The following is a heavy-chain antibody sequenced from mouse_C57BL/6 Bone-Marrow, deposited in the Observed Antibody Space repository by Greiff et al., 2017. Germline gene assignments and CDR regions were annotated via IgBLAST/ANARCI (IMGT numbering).Heavy chain of an antibody. D-gene: IGHD2-1*01. J-gene: IGHJ3*01. V-gene: IGHV1-72*01. CDR2: IDPNSGGT. Sequence: QVQLQQPGAELVKPGASVKLSCKASGYTFTSYWMHWVKQRPGRSLEWIGRIDPNSGGTKYNEKFKSKATLTVDKPSSTAYMQLRSLTSEDAAVYYCARWGNCGFAWFAYWGQGTLVTVSA. CDR3: ARWGNCGFAWFAY. CDR1: GYTFTSYW.